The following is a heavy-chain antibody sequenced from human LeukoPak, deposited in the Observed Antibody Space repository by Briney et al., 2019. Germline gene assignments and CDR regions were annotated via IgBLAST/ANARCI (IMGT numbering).Heavy chain of an antibody. CDR2: RSIYNGNT. D-gene: IGHD6-6*01. J-gene: IGHJ4*02. CDR1: GYTFTSYY. Sequence: ASVKVSCKASGYTFTSYYMHWVRQAPGQGLEWMGWRSIYNGNTDYKLQGRVTMTTDTSTNTAYMEVRSLRADDTAVYYCARGGPFPSSSSSREYYLDYWGQGTLVTVSS. CDR3: ARGGPFPSSSSSREYYLDY. V-gene: IGHV1-18*04.